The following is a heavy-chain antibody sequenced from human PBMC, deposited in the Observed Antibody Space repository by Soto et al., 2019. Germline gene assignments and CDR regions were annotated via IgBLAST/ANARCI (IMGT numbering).Heavy chain of an antibody. Sequence: QVQLQQWGAGLLKPSETPSLSCAVSGGSFRDNYWTWFRQPPGKGMEWIWEIRPSGTTKYTPSLKSRAPIPVETSKTQIALKVTSVAAADTSVYYCATSFWFGTQPEIWGQGTLVTVSS. D-gene: IGHD3-10*01. CDR2: IRPSGTT. J-gene: IGHJ4*02. V-gene: IGHV4-34*01. CDR3: ATSFWFGTQPEI. CDR1: GGSFRDNY.